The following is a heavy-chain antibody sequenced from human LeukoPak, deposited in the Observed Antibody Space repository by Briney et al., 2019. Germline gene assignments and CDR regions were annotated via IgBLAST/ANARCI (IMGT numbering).Heavy chain of an antibody. D-gene: IGHD4-23*01. CDR1: GFTFSSYS. Sequence: PGGSLRLSCAASGFTFSSYSTNWVRQAPGKGLEWVSSISSSSSYIYYADPVKGRFTISRDNAKNSLYLQMNSLRAEDTAVYYCARDPGGLDYWGQGTLVTVSS. V-gene: IGHV3-21*01. CDR3: ARDPGGLDY. J-gene: IGHJ4*02. CDR2: ISSSSSYI.